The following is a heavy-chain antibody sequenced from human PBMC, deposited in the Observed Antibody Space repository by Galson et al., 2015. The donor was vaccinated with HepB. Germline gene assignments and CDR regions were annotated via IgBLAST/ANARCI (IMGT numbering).Heavy chain of an antibody. CDR1: GGSFSDYY. Sequence: SETLSLTCAVYGGSFSDYYWSWVRQPPGKGLEWIGEIYPSGSTYYNPSLKSRVSISIATSRNQLSLKLSSVTAADTAVYYCARGDYRDTVIHVEYWGQGTLVTVSS. J-gene: IGHJ4*02. CDR2: IYPSGST. CDR3: ARGDYRDTVIHVEY. D-gene: IGHD5-24*01. V-gene: IGHV4-34*01.